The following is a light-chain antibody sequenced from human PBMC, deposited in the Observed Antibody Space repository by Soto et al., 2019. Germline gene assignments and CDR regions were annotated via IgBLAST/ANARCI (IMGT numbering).Light chain of an antibody. Sequence: DIPMTQSPSTLSASVGDRVTITCRASQSISSWFAWYQQKPGKAPKLLIYDASSLESGVPSRFSGSGSGTEFTLTISSLQPDDFATYYCQQYNSYSGTFGQGTKVEIK. CDR2: DAS. V-gene: IGKV1-5*01. CDR1: QSISSW. J-gene: IGKJ1*01. CDR3: QQYNSYSGT.